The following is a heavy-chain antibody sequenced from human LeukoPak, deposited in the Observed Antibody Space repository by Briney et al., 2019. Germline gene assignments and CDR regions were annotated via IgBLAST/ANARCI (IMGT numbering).Heavy chain of an antibody. V-gene: IGHV3-30*04. Sequence: GGSLRLSCAASGFTFSSYAMHWVRQAPGKGLEWVAVISYDGSNKYYADSVKGRFTISRDNSKNTLYPQINSLRAEDTAVYYCARGALLVVATIVDYWGQGTLVTVSS. CDR3: ARGALLVVATIVDY. CDR2: ISYDGSNK. J-gene: IGHJ4*02. D-gene: IGHD5-12*01. CDR1: GFTFSSYA.